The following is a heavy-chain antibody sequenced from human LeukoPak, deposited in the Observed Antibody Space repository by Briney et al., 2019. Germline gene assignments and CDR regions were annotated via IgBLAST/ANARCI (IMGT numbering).Heavy chain of an antibody. CDR3: AKEGAYPIITYDS. J-gene: IGHJ5*01. CDR2: INPSETNK. CDR1: GFAFSDYT. V-gene: IGHV3-48*04. Sequence: GGSLRLSCAASGFAFSDYTMNWVRQAPGKGLEWISYINPSETNKFYADSVRGRFSISRDNAKNSLYLQMDSLRAEDTAVYYCAKEGAYPIITYDSWGQGALVTVSS. D-gene: IGHD3-10*01.